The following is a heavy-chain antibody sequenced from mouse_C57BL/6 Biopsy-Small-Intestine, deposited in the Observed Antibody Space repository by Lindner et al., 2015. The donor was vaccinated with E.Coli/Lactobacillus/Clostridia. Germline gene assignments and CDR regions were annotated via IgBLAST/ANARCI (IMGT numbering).Heavy chain of an antibody. V-gene: IGHV1-81*01. J-gene: IGHJ2*01. Sequence: VQLQESGAELARPGASVXLSCKASGYTFTSYGISWVKQRTGQGLEWIGEIYPRSGNTYYNEKFKGKATLTADKSSSTAYMELRSLTSEDSAVYFCARLYYGSSQHYFDYWGQGTTLTVSS. D-gene: IGHD1-1*01. CDR3: ARLYYGSSQHYFDY. CDR1: GYTFTSYG. CDR2: IYPRSGNT.